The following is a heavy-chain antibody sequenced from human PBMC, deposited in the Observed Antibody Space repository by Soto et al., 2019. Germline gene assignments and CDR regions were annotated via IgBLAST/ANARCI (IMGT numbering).Heavy chain of an antibody. D-gene: IGHD1-26*01. V-gene: IGHV3-7*05. CDR2: IKQDGSEK. Sequence: EVQLVESGGGLVQPGGSLRLSCAASGFTFSSYWMSWVRQAPGKGLEWVANIKQDGSEKYYVDSVKGRFTISRDNAKNSLYLQMNSLRAEDTAVYYCAGEYAQWELLPDYWGQGTLVTVSS. CDR1: GFTFSSYW. CDR3: AGEYAQWELLPDY. J-gene: IGHJ4*02.